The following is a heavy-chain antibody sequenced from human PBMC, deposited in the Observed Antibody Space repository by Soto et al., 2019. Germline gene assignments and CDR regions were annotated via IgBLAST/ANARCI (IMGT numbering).Heavy chain of an antibody. D-gene: IGHD3-22*01. V-gene: IGHV4-38-2*01. CDR3: ARYRYYFDESGNYRTHAFDI. Sequence: SETLSLTCGGSDDTISSDYYWAWIRQPPGKGLEWIGSLNQGGSAYYNPSLNSRVTILVDTSNKQVSLRVTSVTAADTAVYYCARYRYYFDESGNYRTHAFDISGPGTLVTVSS. CDR1: DDTISSDYY. J-gene: IGHJ3*02. CDR2: LNQGGSA.